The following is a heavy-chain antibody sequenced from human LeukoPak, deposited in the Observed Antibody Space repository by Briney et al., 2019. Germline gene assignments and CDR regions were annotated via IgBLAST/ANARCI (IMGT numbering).Heavy chain of an antibody. CDR2: IYNSGST. D-gene: IGHD2-2*01. J-gene: IGHJ4*02. V-gene: IGHV4-59*01. CDR1: GGSISGYY. CDR3: ASASTYSSSWEGDFDY. Sequence: SETLSLTCTVSGGSISGYYWSWIRQPPGKGLEWIGWIYNSGSTSCNPSLRSRVTISIDTSNNQFFLKLSSVTAADMAVYYCASASTYSSSWEGDFDYWGQGALVTVSS.